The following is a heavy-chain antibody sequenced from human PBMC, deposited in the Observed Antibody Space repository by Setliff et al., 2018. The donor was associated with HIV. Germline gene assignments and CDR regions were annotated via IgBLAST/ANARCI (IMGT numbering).Heavy chain of an antibody. J-gene: IGHJ3*02. Sequence: ASVKVSCKASGYTFTGYYMHWVRQAPGQGLEWMGWINPNTGGTNFAQKFQGRVTMTRDTSISTAYMELSRLRSDDTAVYYCGRDPFWSGYDAFDIWGQGTMITVSS. V-gene: IGHV1-2*02. CDR3: GRDPFWSGYDAFDI. D-gene: IGHD3-3*01. CDR2: INPNTGGT. CDR1: GYTFTGYY.